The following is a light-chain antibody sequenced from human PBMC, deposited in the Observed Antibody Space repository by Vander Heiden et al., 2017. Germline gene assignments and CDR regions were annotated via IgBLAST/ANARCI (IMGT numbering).Light chain of an antibody. V-gene: IGLV3-21*02. Sequence: SYVLTQPPSVSVAPGPSARLTFGGHNIGRESVHWYQQTPGQAPVLVVYDDSDRPSGIPERFSGSNSGNTATLTISRVEAGDESDYYCQVWHSGTDHLVFGGGTKLTVL. CDR3: QVWHSGTDHLV. CDR1: NIGRES. CDR2: DDS. J-gene: IGLJ2*01.